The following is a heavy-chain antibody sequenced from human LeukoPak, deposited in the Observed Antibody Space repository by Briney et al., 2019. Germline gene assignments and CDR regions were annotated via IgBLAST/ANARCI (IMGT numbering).Heavy chain of an antibody. CDR3: ARSPRIVGSNWFDP. CDR2: ISSSSSTI. J-gene: IGHJ5*02. D-gene: IGHD2-15*01. Sequence: GGSLRLSCAASGFTFSSYSMNWVRQAPGKGLEWVSYISSSSSTIYYADSVKGRFTISKDNAKNSLYPQMNSLRAEDTAVYYCARSPRIVGSNWFDPWGQGTLVTVSS. V-gene: IGHV3-48*04. CDR1: GFTFSSYS.